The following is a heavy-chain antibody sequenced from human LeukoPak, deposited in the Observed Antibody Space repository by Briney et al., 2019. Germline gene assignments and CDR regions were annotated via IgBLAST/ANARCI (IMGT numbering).Heavy chain of an antibody. CDR1: GFTFSSYG. CDR2: ISYDGSNK. Sequence: GGSLRLSCAASGFTFSSYGMHWVGQAPGKGVEWVAVISYDGSNKYYADSVKGRFTISRDNSKNTLYLQMNSLRAEDTAVYYCAKDRGSSSALYPWGQGTLVTVSS. D-gene: IGHD6-13*01. CDR3: AKDRGSSSALYP. V-gene: IGHV3-30*18. J-gene: IGHJ5*02.